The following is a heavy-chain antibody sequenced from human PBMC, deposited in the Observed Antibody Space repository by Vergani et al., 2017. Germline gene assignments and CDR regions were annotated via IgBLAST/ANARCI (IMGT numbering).Heavy chain of an antibody. V-gene: IGHV4-38-2*02. CDR1: GCSIRTNYY. CDR2: INHSGST. Sequence: QVQLQESGPGLVKPSETLSLTCTVSGCSIRTNYYWGWIRQPPGKGLEWIGSINHSGSTYYNPSLKSRITMSVDTSKNQFSLWLSSVTAADTAMYYCAREGLHSGSGSYNDYWGQGTLVTVSS. J-gene: IGHJ4*02. D-gene: IGHD3-10*01. CDR3: AREGLHSGSGSYNDY.